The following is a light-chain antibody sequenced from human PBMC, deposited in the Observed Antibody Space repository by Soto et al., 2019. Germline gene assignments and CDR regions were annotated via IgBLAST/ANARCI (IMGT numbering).Light chain of an antibody. CDR2: EVT. J-gene: IGLJ1*01. CDR1: RSDVGAYNY. CDR3: SSFTTRFTFV. V-gene: IGLV2-14*01. Sequence: QSALTQPASVSGSPGQTIAISCTGTRSDVGAYNYVSWYQQHPGKDPKLMISEVTNRPSGVSDRFSGYKSGNTASLTISGRQDEDEADYYCSSFTTRFTFVLGTGPAVTVL.